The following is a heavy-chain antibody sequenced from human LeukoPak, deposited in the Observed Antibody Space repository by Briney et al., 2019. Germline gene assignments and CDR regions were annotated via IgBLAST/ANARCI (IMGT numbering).Heavy chain of an antibody. Sequence: GGSLRLSCAASGFTFSNPGMSWVRQAPGKGLESVSAISTDAGETHYADSVKGRFTISRDNSKNTVSLQMSSLRAEDTALYYCAKGSGNGYGSGPFDYWGQGTLVTVSS. CDR3: AKGSGNGYGSGPFDY. V-gene: IGHV3-23*01. J-gene: IGHJ4*02. CDR2: ISTDAGET. CDR1: GFTFSNPG. D-gene: IGHD3-10*01.